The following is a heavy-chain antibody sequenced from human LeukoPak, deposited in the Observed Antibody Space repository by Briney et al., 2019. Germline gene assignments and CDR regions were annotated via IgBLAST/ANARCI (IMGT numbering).Heavy chain of an antibody. CDR3: AGSGSRGNWFDP. V-gene: IGHV3-74*01. CDR2: INSDGSIT. D-gene: IGHD1-26*01. CDR1: GFTFSSNW. Sequence: GGSLTLSCAASGFTFSSNWMHWVRQPPGKGLVWVSRINSDGSITIYADSVKGRFTISRHNAKNTLYLQMNRLRAECTAVYYCAGSGSRGNWFDPWGQGTPVTVSS. J-gene: IGHJ5*02.